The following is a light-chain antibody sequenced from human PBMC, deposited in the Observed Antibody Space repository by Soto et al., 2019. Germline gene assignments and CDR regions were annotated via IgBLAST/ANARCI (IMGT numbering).Light chain of an antibody. CDR2: AVS. CDR1: SSDVGGYNY. J-gene: IGLJ1*01. CDR3: CSYTVSGNYV. Sequence: QSVLTQPASVSGSPGQSITISCTGTSSDVGGYNYVSWYQQHPGKAPKLMIYAVSNRPSGVSNRFSGSKSGNTATLTISGLQAEDEADYYCCSYTVSGNYVLGNGTKVT. V-gene: IGLV2-14*01.